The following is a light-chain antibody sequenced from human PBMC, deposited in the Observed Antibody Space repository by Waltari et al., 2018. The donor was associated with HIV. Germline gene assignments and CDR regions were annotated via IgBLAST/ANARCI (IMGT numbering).Light chain of an antibody. Sequence: SYVLSQPPSVAVGPGQTARITCEGNNIGSENVPWYQQRPGQAPALVVHADSDRPSGIPERFSGCNSRNPATLTISRVEAADEADYCCQVWHRNSDHVLFGGGPKLTVL. CDR2: ADS. J-gene: IGLJ2*01. CDR3: QVWHRNSDHVL. V-gene: IGLV3-21*02. CDR1: NIGSEN.